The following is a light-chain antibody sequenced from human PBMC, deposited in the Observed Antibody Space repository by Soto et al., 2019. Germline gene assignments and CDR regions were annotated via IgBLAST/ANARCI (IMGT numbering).Light chain of an antibody. CDR1: SSNIGAGYD. CDR2: GNS. J-gene: IGLJ2*01. CDR3: QSYDKSLSGFVI. Sequence: QSVLTQPPSVSGAPGQRVTISCTGSSSNIGAGYDVHWYQQLPGTAPKLLIFGNSNRPSGVPDRFSGSKSGTSASLAITGLLADDEADYYCQSYDKSLSGFVIFGGGTKLTVL. V-gene: IGLV1-40*01.